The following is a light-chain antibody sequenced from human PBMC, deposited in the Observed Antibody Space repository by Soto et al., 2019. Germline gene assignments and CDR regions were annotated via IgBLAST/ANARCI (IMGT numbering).Light chain of an antibody. J-gene: IGKJ1*01. CDR1: QSINRSY. CDR3: QQYGNVPRT. Sequence: EIVLTQSPCILSLSSGERAALSCRASQSINRSYLAWYRHKPGQPPRLLIYGASTRATGIPDRFSCSGSGTDFTLTISRLEPEDFAVYYCQQYGNVPRTFGQGTKV. V-gene: IGKV3-20*01. CDR2: GAS.